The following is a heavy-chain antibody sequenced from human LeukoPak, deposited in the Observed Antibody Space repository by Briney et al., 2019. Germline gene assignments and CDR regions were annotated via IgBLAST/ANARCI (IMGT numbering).Heavy chain of an antibody. V-gene: IGHV4-39*01. D-gene: IGHD3-16*01. J-gene: IGHJ6*03. CDR2: IYYSGSS. Sequence: SETLSLTCTVSGGSISSSTHYWGWIRQAPGKRPECIGTIYYSGSSYYDPSLKSRVTMSVDTSKNQFSLRLSSVTAADTAVYYCARLPAITTYYYYYMDVWGKGTMVTVSS. CDR1: GGSISSSTHY. CDR3: ARLPAITTYYYYYMDV.